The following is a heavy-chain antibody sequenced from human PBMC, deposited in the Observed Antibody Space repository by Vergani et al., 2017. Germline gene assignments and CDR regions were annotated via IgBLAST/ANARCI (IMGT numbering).Heavy chain of an antibody. V-gene: IGHV1-46*01. J-gene: IGHJ4*02. CDR1: GYTFTSYY. CDR3: ATEQDNSYFDY. D-gene: IGHD1-20*01. Sequence: QVQLVQSGAEVKKPGASVKVSCKASGYTFTSYYMDWVRQALGQGLEWMGIINPSGGSTSYAQKFQGRVTMSRDTSTSTVDMELSSLRSEDTAVYYCATEQDNSYFDYWGQGTLVTVSS. CDR2: INPSGGST.